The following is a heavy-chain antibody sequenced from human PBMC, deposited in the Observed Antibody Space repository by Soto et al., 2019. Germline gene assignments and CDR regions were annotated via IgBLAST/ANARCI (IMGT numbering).Heavy chain of an antibody. Sequence: GGSLRLSCAASGFTFSSYGMHWVRQAPGKGLEWVAVIWYDGSNKYYADSVKGRFTISRDNSKNTLYLQMNSLRAEDTAVYYCARARFENIVLVPAAGPDYWGQGTLVTVSS. CDR3: ARARFENIVLVPAAGPDY. V-gene: IGHV3-33*01. J-gene: IGHJ4*02. D-gene: IGHD2-2*01. CDR2: IWYDGSNK. CDR1: GFTFSSYG.